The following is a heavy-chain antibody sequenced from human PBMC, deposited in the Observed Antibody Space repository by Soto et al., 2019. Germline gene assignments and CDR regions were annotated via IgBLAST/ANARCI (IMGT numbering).Heavy chain of an antibody. Sequence: PSQTLSLTCAIPGASVSSNTAVWNWIRQSPSRGLEWLGRTYYRSKWYNDYAMSVRSRITINPDTSKNQFSLQLDSVTPEDTAVYFCARDKGALNSWGQGPWSPYPQ. CDR3: ARDKGALNS. V-gene: IGHV6-1*01. D-gene: IGHD3-16*01. CDR2: TYYRSKWYN. CDR1: GASVSSNTAV. J-gene: IGHJ4*02.